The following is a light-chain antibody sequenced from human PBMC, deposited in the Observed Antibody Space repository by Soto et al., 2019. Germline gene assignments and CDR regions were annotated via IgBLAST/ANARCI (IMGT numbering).Light chain of an antibody. V-gene: IGKV3D-15*01. CDR3: QQLHSWPLT. Sequence: IVMTQSPGTLSVSPGERATLSCRASQSVGNWLFWYQQKRGQAPRLLIYDASSRAAGVPERFSASGSGTDVTLTISRLQSEDFAVYFCQQLHSWPLTFGGGTKVDIK. CDR2: DAS. J-gene: IGKJ4*01. CDR1: QSVGNW.